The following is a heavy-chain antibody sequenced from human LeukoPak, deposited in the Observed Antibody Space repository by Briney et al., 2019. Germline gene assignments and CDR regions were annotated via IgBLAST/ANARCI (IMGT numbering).Heavy chain of an antibody. Sequence: PSETLSLTCTVSGGSISSYYWSWIRQPPGKGLEWIGYINYSGSTNYNPSLKRRVTISVDTSKNQFSLKASSVTAADTAVYYCARGESKRYSGYDYYVMDVWGQGTTVTVSS. D-gene: IGHD5-12*01. J-gene: IGHJ6*02. CDR2: INYSGST. V-gene: IGHV4-59*01. CDR3: ARGESKRYSGYDYYVMDV. CDR1: GGSISSYY.